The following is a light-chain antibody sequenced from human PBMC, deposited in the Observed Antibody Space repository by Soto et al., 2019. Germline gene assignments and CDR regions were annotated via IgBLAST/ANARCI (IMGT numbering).Light chain of an antibody. CDR2: SAS. J-gene: IGKJ1*01. CDR1: QNIRSW. Sequence: DIQMTQSPSTLSASVGDRVTITCRASQNIRSWVAWYQQKPGKAPKSLIYSASSLQSGVPSKFSGVGSGTEFTLTITDMQPDDFATYYCQQYYRYPWTFGQGTKVEI. CDR3: QQYYRYPWT. V-gene: IGKV1-5*01.